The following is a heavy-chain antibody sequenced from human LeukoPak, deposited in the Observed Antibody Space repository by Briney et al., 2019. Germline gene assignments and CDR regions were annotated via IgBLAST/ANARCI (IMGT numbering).Heavy chain of an antibody. CDR2: ISAYNGNT. CDR1: GYTFTSYG. V-gene: IGHV1-18*01. Sequence: GASVKVSCKASGYTFTSYGISWVRQAPGQGLEWMGWISAYNGNTNYAQKLQGRVTMTTDTSTSTAYMELRSLRSDDTAVYYCARGPRYYYDSSGYLYLFDYWGQGTLVTVSS. J-gene: IGHJ4*02. D-gene: IGHD3-22*01. CDR3: ARGPRYYYDSSGYLYLFDY.